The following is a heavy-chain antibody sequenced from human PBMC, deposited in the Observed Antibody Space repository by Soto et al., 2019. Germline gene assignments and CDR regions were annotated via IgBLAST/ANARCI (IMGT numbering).Heavy chain of an antibody. Sequence: ASVKVSCKASGYTFASYYIHWLRQAPGQGLEGMGIINPAGGNTNYAQKFQGRVTMTRDTSTSTVSMELSSLRSEDTAVYYCARDAVWSRPDYFDYWGQGTLVTVSS. D-gene: IGHD3-3*01. CDR2: INPAGGNT. CDR1: GYTFASYY. V-gene: IGHV1-46*01. J-gene: IGHJ4*02. CDR3: ARDAVWSRPDYFDY.